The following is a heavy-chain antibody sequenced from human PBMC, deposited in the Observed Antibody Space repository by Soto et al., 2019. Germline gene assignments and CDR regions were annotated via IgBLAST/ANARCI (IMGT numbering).Heavy chain of an antibody. CDR1: GGSISSDNYY. CDR3: ARDGGSRAGYGLDV. Sequence: QVQLQESGPGLVRPSQTLSLTCTVSGGSISSDNYYWSWIRQLPGKGLEWIGYIYYSGSTYYNPSLKSRVAISVDMSENHFSLRLISATAADTAVYYCARDGGSRAGYGLDVWGQGTTVTVSS. V-gene: IGHV4-31*03. J-gene: IGHJ6*02. CDR2: IYYSGST. D-gene: IGHD3-16*01.